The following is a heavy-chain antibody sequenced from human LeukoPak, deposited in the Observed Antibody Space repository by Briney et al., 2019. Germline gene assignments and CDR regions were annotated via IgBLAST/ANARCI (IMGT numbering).Heavy chain of an antibody. CDR3: ARDFAAAVG. CDR1: GFTFSNYW. V-gene: IGHV3-7*01. Sequence: GGSLRLSCAASGFTFSNYWMSWVRQAPGKGLEWVANIKRDGSESYYVDSVKGRFTISRGNAKNSVYLQMNSLRVEDTAVYYCARDFAAAVGWGQGTLVTVSS. CDR2: IKRDGSES. D-gene: IGHD6-13*01. J-gene: IGHJ4*02.